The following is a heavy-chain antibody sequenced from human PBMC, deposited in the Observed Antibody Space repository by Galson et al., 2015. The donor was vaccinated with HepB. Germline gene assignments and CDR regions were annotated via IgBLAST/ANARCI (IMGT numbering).Heavy chain of an antibody. D-gene: IGHD3-3*01. CDR2: IKTKTDGKIT. CDR3: TTLRVLVWLSVSSFDY. CDR1: GFTFSNAW. J-gene: IGHJ4*02. V-gene: IGHV3-15*01. Sequence: SLRLSCAASGFTFSNAWMSWVRQAPGKGLEWVGLIKTKTDGKITDDAATVIGIFTISTNDSKNTLYLQMNSLKTEDTAEYYCTTLRVLVWLSVSSFDYWGQGTLVTASS.